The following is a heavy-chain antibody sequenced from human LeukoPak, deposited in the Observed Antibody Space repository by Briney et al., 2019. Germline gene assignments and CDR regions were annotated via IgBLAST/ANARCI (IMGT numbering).Heavy chain of an antibody. Sequence: GGSLRLSCAASGFTFSSYGMHWVRQAPGKGLEWVAFIRYDGSNKYYADSVKGRFTISRDNSKNTLYLQMNSLRAEDTAVYYCAKVSSWYLTYYFDYWGQGTLVTVSS. CDR2: IRYDGSNK. J-gene: IGHJ4*02. D-gene: IGHD6-13*01. CDR1: GFTFSSYG. CDR3: AKVSSWYLTYYFDY. V-gene: IGHV3-30*02.